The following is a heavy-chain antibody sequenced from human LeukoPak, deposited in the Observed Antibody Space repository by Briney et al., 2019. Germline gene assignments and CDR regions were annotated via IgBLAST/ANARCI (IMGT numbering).Heavy chain of an antibody. CDR1: GFTFSSYT. D-gene: IGHD2-2*02. V-gene: IGHV3-48*01. CDR3: ARMHCSSTSCYTDTFDI. CDR2: IGTSSTTI. J-gene: IGHJ3*02. Sequence: GGSLRLSCAASGFTFSSYTMNWVRQPPGKGLEWVSNIGTSSTTIYYADSVKGRFTISRDNAKNSLYLQMNSLRAEDTAVYYCARMHCSSTSCYTDTFDIWGQGTMVTVSS.